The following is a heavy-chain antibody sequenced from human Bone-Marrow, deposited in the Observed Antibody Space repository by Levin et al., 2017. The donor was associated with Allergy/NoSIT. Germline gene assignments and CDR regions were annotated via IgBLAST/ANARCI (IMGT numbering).Heavy chain of an antibody. CDR2: ITSSGDST. CDR3: ARDPARGYYDSSGYSGDH. CDR1: GFTFRHYT. V-gene: IGHV3-48*02. J-gene: IGHJ4*02. D-gene: IGHD3-22*01. Sequence: GESLKISCAASGFTFRHYTMNWVRQAPGKGLEWVSCITSSGDSTYYADSVKGRFTISRDNAKNSLYLQLNRLRDVDTAMYYCARDPARGYYDSSGYSGDHWGQGTLVTVSS.